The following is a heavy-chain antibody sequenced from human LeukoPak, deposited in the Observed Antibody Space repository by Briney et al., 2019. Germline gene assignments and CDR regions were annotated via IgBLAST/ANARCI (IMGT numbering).Heavy chain of an antibody. CDR2: IYYSGST. CDR3: ARLSPYSSSLGY. Sequence: PSQTLSLTCTVSGGSISSGGYYWSWIRQHPGKGLEWIGYIYYSGSTYYNPSLKSRVTISVDTSKNQFSLKLSSVTAADTAVYYCARLSPYSSSLGYWGQGTLVTVSS. V-gene: IGHV4-31*03. D-gene: IGHD6-13*01. J-gene: IGHJ4*02. CDR1: GGSISSGGYY.